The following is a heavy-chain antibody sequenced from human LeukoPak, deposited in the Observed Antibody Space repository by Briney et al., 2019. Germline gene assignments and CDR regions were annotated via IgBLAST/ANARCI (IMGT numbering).Heavy chain of an antibody. V-gene: IGHV4-4*02. J-gene: IGHJ4*02. Sequence: PSETLSLTCAVSGGSISSSNWWSWVRQPPGKGLEWIGEIYHSGSTNYNPPLKSRVTISVDKSKNQFSLKLSSVTAADTAVYYCARGNEWELLAIDYWGQGTLVTVSS. CDR2: IYHSGST. CDR3: ARGNEWELLAIDY. D-gene: IGHD1-26*01. CDR1: GGSISSSNW.